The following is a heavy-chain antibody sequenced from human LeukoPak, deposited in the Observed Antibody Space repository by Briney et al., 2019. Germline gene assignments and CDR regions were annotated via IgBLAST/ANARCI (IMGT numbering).Heavy chain of an antibody. J-gene: IGHJ4*01. D-gene: IGHD3-10*01. CDR2: IYPGDSDT. CDR3: ARHPPYYYGSGSSYYFDY. V-gene: IGHV5-51*01. Sequence: GESLKISCKGSGYSFTSYWIGWVRQMPGKGLEWMGIIYPGDSDTRYSPSFQGQVTISADKSISTAYLQWSSLKASDTAMYYCARHPPYYYGSGSSYYFDYWGQEPWSPSPQ. CDR1: GYSFTSYW.